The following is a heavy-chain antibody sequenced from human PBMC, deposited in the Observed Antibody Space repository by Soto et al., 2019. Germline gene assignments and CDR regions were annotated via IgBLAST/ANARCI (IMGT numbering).Heavy chain of an antibody. CDR1: GFSTSSDA. J-gene: IGHJ4*01. D-gene: IGHD2-21*02. CDR3: AKRQSGNFGPFDS. V-gene: IGHV3-23*01. Sequence: GSLRLSCAASGFSTSSDAMSWVRQAPGKGLEWVSGISGSGANTNYADSVKGRFAISIDNSKNTLYLQMSSLRAEDTAVYYCAKRQSGNFGPFDSWGHGTLVTVSS. CDR2: ISGSGANT.